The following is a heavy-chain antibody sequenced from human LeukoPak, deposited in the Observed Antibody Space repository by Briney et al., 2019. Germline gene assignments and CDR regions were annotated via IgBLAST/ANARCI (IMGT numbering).Heavy chain of an antibody. V-gene: IGHV3-48*01. J-gene: IGHJ4*02. CDR2: ITGSGTTI. CDR3: AKDRKNTMIVVGFDY. D-gene: IGHD3-22*01. CDR1: GFIFSDYS. Sequence: GGSLRLSCAASGFIFSDYSMNWVRQAPGQGLEWLSYITGSGTTIYYADSVKGRFTISRDNSKNTLYLQMNSLRAEDTAVYYCAKDRKNTMIVVGFDYWGQGTLVTVSS.